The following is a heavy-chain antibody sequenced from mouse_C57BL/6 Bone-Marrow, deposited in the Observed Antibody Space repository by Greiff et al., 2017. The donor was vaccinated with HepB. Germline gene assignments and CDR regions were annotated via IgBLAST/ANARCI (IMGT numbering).Heavy chain of an antibody. V-gene: IGHV1-85*01. J-gene: IGHJ3*01. CDR2: IYPRDGST. CDR1: GYTFTSYD. Sequence: QVTLKESGPELVKPGASVKLSCKASGYTFTSYDINWVKQRPGKGLEWIGWIYPRDGSTKYNEKFKGKATLTVDTSSSTAYMELHRLTSEDSAVYFCARSYGYPFAYWGQGTLVTVSA. D-gene: IGHD2-2*01. CDR3: ARSYGYPFAY.